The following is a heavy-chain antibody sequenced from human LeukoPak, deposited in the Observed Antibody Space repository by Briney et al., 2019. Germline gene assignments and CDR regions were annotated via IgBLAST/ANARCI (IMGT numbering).Heavy chain of an antibody. Sequence: GASVKVSCKASGYTFTSYAMHWVRQAPGQGLEWMGGIIPIFGTANYAQKFQGRVTITTDESTSTAYMELSSLRSEDTAVYYCASKRRDGYNYGVDYWGQGTLVTVSS. CDR1: GYTFTSYA. V-gene: IGHV1-69*05. CDR3: ASKRRDGYNYGVDY. D-gene: IGHD5-24*01. CDR2: IIPIFGTA. J-gene: IGHJ4*02.